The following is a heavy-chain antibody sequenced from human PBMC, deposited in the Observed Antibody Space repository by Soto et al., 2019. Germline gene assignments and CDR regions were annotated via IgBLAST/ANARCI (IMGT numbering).Heavy chain of an antibody. Sequence: SETLSLTCAVSGGSISSSDWWRWVRQPPGKGLEWIGEIYHSGSTIYNPSLKRRVTISVDKSKNQFSLKLSSVTAADTAVYYCTKPRSSLQWPPFDPWGHGTQVTVSS. D-gene: IGHD6-19*01. CDR2: IYHSGST. V-gene: IGHV4-4*02. CDR1: GGSISSSDW. CDR3: TKPRSSLQWPPFDP. J-gene: IGHJ5*02.